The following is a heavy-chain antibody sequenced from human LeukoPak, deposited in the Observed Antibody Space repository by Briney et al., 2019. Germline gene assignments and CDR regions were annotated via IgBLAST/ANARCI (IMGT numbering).Heavy chain of an antibody. Sequence: GGSLRLSCAASGFTFSSYAMSWVRQAPGKGPEWVSAISGSGGSTYYADSVKGRFTISRDNSKNTLYLQMNSLRAEDTAVYYCAKDLYGSGSSPDYWGQGTLVTVSS. V-gene: IGHV3-23*01. J-gene: IGHJ4*02. CDR3: AKDLYGSGSSPDY. CDR1: GFTFSSYA. D-gene: IGHD3-10*01. CDR2: ISGSGGST.